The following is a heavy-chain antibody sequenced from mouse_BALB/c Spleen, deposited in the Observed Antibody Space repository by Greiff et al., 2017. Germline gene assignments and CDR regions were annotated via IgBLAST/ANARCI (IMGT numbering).Heavy chain of an antibody. V-gene: IGHV5-17*02. CDR1: GFTFSSFG. Sequence: EVQGVESGGGLVQPGGSRKLSCAASGFTFSSFGMHWVRQAPEKGLEWVAYISSGSSTIYYADTVKGRFTISRDNPKNTLFLQMTSLRSEDTAMYYCARSIYRFDYWGQGTTLTVSS. J-gene: IGHJ2*01. CDR3: ARSIYRFDY. D-gene: IGHD2-14*01. CDR2: ISSGSSTI.